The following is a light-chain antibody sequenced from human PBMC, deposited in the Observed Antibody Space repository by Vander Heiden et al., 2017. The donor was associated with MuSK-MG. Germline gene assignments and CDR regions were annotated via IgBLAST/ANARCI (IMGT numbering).Light chain of an antibody. V-gene: IGLV2-14*01. CDR2: DVS. Sequence: QSALPQPASVSGSPGQSIPISFPGTSSDVGGYNYVSWYQPHPGKAPKLMFYDVSNRPAGVANRFSGSKSGNTASLTISGLKAEDEADYYCSSDTSSSTLVFGGGTKLTVL. J-gene: IGLJ2*01. CDR1: SSDVGGYNY. CDR3: SSDTSSSTLV.